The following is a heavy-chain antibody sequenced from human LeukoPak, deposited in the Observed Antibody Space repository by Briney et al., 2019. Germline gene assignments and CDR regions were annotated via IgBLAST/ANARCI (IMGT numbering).Heavy chain of an antibody. CDR2: IYSHGAT. D-gene: IGHD6-19*01. CDR1: GFTVSYNH. CDR3: ASYSNGLHFFDY. V-gene: IGHV3-53*01. J-gene: IGHJ4*02. Sequence: GGSLRLSCAASGFTVSYNHLSWVRQAPGKGLEWVSLIYSHGATDYADSVKGRFTISRDTSKNTLYLQMNSLRAEDTAVYFCASYSNGLHFFDYWGQGTLVTVPS.